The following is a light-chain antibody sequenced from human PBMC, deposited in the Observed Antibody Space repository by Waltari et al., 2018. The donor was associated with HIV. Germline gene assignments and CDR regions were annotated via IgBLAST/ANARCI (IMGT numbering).Light chain of an antibody. CDR1: QAIGRD. V-gene: IGKV1-6*01. CDR2: AAS. J-gene: IGKJ4*01. Sequence: AIQMTKSPSSLSASVGDTITLACRASQAIGRDLGWYQQKPGKAPKLLIFAASSLQSGVPSRFTGSGSGTDFTLTISSLQPEDFATYFCLQDYNYPLTFGGGTKVEIK. CDR3: LQDYNYPLT.